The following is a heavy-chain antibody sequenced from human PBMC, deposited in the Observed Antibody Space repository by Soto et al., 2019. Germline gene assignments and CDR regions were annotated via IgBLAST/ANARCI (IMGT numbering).Heavy chain of an antibody. Sequence: EVQLVESGGGLVKPGGSLRISCTASGFTFSTYTMAWVRQTPGKGLEWVSSISGSSDYMHYSDSVKGRFTISRDNAKNSLYLQMNSLRAEDTAVYYCAREEGHIVEVTEEGRFDYWGQGSLVTVSS. J-gene: IGHJ4*02. CDR1: GFTFSTYT. D-gene: IGHD2-21*02. CDR2: ISGSSDYM. V-gene: IGHV3-21*01. CDR3: AREEGHIVEVTEEGRFDY.